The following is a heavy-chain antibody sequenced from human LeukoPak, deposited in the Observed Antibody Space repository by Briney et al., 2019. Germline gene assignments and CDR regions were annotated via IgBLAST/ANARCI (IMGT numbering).Heavy chain of an antibody. Sequence: LSGGSLRLSCAASGFTFSSYWMTWVRHLPGKGPEWVANIRQDEGERYFADSVKGRFTISRDNAKKSVYLHMSSLRAEDTALYYCARLSAYYYGSYFYYYMDVWGKGTTVTVSS. J-gene: IGHJ6*03. V-gene: IGHV3-7*01. CDR1: GFTFSSYW. CDR3: ARLSAYYYGSYFYYYMDV. D-gene: IGHD3-10*01. CDR2: IRQDEGER.